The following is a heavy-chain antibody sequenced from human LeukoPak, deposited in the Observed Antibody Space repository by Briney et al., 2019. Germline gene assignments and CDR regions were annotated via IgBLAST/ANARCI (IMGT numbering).Heavy chain of an antibody. Sequence: PSETLSLTCTVSGGSISSYYWSWIQQPPGKGLEWIGYIYYSGSTNYNPSLKSRVTISVDTSKNQFSLKLSSVTAADTAVYYCASLCGGDCYRAQDAFDIWGQGTMVTVSS. V-gene: IGHV4-59*01. D-gene: IGHD2-21*01. J-gene: IGHJ3*02. CDR3: ASLCGGDCYRAQDAFDI. CDR2: IYYSGST. CDR1: GGSISSYY.